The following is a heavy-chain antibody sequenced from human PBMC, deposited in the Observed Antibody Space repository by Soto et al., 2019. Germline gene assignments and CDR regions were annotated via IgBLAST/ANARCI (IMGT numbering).Heavy chain of an antibody. D-gene: IGHD6-19*01. CDR1: GFTFSSYA. V-gene: IGHV3-23*01. CDR2: ISGSGGST. CDR3: ATHRVRYSSGWRLTPKLYYFDY. Sequence: PGGSLRLSCAASGFTFSSYAMSWVRQAPGKGLEWVSAISGSGGSTYYADSVKGRFTISRDNSKNTLYLQMNSLRAEDTAVYYCATHRVRYSSGWRLTPKLYYFDYWGQGTLVTVSS. J-gene: IGHJ4*02.